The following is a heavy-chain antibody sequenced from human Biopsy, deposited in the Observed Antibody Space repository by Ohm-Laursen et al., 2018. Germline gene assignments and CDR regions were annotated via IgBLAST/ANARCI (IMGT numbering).Heavy chain of an antibody. J-gene: IGHJ4*02. CDR1: GESFNGYY. V-gene: IGHV3-23*01. D-gene: IGHD1-26*01. CDR3: AKDLQGYFRPFDY. Sequence: ETLSLTCAVYGESFNGYYWSWIRQTPGKGLEWVAHIDVSDYNTYYADSVRGRFTISRDNSNNLLYLQMNSLRAEDTAVYYCAKDLQGYFRPFDYWGQGTVVTVSS. CDR2: IDVSDYNT.